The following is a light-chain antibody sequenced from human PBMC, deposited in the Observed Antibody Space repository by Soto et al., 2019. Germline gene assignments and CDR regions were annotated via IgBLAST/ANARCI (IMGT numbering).Light chain of an antibody. Sequence: DIVMTQSPLSLPVTPGAPASISCRSSQSLLHSNGYNYLDWYLQKPGQSPQILIYLGSNRASGVPDRFSGSGSRTDFTLKISRVEAEDVGVYFCMQALQTPPTTFGQGTRLDIK. J-gene: IGKJ5*01. CDR2: LGS. V-gene: IGKV2-28*01. CDR3: MQALQTPPTT. CDR1: QSLLHSNGYNY.